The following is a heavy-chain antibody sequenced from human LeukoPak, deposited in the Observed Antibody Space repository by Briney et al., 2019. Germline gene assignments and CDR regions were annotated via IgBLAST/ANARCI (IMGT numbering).Heavy chain of an antibody. CDR2: IYSGGST. Sequence: GGSLRLSCAASGFTVSSNYMNWVRQAPGKGLEWVSVIYSGGSTFYADSVEGRFTISRDNSNNTLYLQMNSLRAEDAAMYYCAREYYDNSGGEDAFDIWGPGTMVTVSS. CDR1: GFTVSSNY. V-gene: IGHV3-53*01. D-gene: IGHD3-22*01. CDR3: AREYYDNSGGEDAFDI. J-gene: IGHJ3*02.